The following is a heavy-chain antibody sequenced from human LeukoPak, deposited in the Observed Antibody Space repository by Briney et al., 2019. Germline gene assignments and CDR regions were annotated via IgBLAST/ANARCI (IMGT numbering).Heavy chain of an antibody. D-gene: IGHD3-3*01. CDR2: INPSGGST. CDR1: GYTFTSYY. CDR3: ARNWRMGVGMNY. J-gene: IGHJ4*02. V-gene: IGHV1-46*03. Sequence: GASVKVSCKASGYTFTSYYMHWVRQAPGQGLEWMGIINPSGGSTSYAQKFQGRVTMTRDTSTSTVYMELSSLRSEDTAVYYRARNWRMGVGMNYWGQGTLVTVSS.